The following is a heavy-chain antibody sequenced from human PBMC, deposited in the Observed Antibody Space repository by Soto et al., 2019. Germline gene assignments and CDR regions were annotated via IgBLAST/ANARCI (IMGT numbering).Heavy chain of an antibody. CDR2: VNPIVSMS. J-gene: IGHJ4*02. V-gene: IGHV1-69*02. CDR3: ASSYGSGYRAFDY. CDR1: GDTFNFYS. Sequence: QVQLVQSGAEVKRPGSSVKVSCKASGDTFNFYSINWVRQAPGLGLEWMGRVNPIVSMSNYAQKFQGRVTMTPDQSTSTAYMELSSLRSADTAIYYCASSYGSGYRAFDYWGQGALVTVSS. D-gene: IGHD3-10*01.